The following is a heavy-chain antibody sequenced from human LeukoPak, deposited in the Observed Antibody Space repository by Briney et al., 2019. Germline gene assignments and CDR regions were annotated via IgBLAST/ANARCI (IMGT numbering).Heavy chain of an antibody. D-gene: IGHD3-22*01. CDR2: INPNSGGT. J-gene: IGHJ4*02. CDR3: GYDSSGYTLDY. V-gene: IGHV1-2*02. Sequence: ASVKVSCKASGYTFTGYYMHWVRQAPGQGLEWMGWINPNSGGTNYAQKFQGRVTMTRDTSISTAYMELSRPRSDDTAVYYCGYDSSGYTLDYWGQGTLVTVSS. CDR1: GYTFTGYY.